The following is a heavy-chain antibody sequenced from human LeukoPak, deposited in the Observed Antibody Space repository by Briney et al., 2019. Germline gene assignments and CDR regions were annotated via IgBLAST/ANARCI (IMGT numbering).Heavy chain of an antibody. D-gene: IGHD6-19*01. Sequence: GGSLRLSCAASGFTFSSYAMSWVRQAPGKGLEWVSAISGSGGSTYYADSVKGRFTISRDNSKNPLYLQMNSLRAEDTAVYYCAKYSSGWYGNDYWGQGTLVTVSS. CDR3: AKYSSGWYGNDY. V-gene: IGHV3-23*01. CDR1: GFTFSSYA. J-gene: IGHJ4*02. CDR2: ISGSGGST.